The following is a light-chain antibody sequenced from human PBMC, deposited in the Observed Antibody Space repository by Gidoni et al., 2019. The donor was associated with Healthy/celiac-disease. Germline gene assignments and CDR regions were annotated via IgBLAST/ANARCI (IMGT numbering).Light chain of an antibody. V-gene: IGKV3-20*01. J-gene: IGKJ5*01. Sequence: EIVLTQSPGTLSLSPGERATLSCRASQSVSSSYLAWYQQKPGQAPSLLIYGASSRATGIPDRCSGSGSGTDFTLTSSRLEPEDCAVYYCQQYGRAFGQGTRLEIK. CDR1: QSVSSSY. CDR2: GAS. CDR3: QQYGRA.